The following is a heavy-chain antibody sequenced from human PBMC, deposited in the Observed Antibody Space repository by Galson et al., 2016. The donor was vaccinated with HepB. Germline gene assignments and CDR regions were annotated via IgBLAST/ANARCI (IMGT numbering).Heavy chain of an antibody. CDR3: ARDGRQDRGSIFDY. J-gene: IGHJ4*02. CDR1: GFVVSSTY. Sequence: SLRLSCAASGFVVSSTYMAWVRQAPGRGLECVSLLYRDGFTYCADSVKGRFTISRDNSKNTFYLQMNSLRADDTAVYYCARDGRQDRGSIFDYWGQGTLVTVSS. D-gene: IGHD6-6*01. CDR2: LYRDGFT. V-gene: IGHV3-66*01.